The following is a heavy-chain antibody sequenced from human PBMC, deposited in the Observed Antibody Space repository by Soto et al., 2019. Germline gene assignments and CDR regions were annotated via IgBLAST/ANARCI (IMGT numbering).Heavy chain of an antibody. J-gene: IGHJ3*02. CDR1: GFTFSSYA. CDR2: ISGSGGST. D-gene: IGHD6-6*01. Sequence: GGSLRLSCAASGFTFSSYAMSWVRQAPGKGLEWVSAISGSGGSTYYADSVKGRFTISRDNSKNTLYLQMNSLRAEDTAVYYCARDLPPGSSSSDSHDAFDIWGQGTMVTVSS. V-gene: IGHV3-23*01. CDR3: ARDLPPGSSSSDSHDAFDI.